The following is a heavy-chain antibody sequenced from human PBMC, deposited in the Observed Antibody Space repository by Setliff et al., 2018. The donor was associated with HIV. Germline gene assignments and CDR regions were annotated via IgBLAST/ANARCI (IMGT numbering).Heavy chain of an antibody. V-gene: IGHV1-69*13. D-gene: IGHD4-4*01. CDR2: IIPALGTA. CDR3: ARDSDFSNYPKYCFDY. J-gene: IGHJ4*02. CDR1: GDTFSNYP. Sequence: ASVKVSCKASGDTFSNYPISWLRQAPGQGPEWMGGIIPALGTANYAQKFQGRVTFTADESTNTAFMELSSLRSEDTAVYYCARDSDFSNYPKYCFDYWGQGTLVTVSS.